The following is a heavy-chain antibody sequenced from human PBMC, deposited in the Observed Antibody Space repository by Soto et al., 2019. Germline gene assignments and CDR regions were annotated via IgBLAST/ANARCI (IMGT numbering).Heavy chain of an antibody. CDR3: ARGETAMVQKGYYYYYYYMDV. D-gene: IGHD5-18*01. V-gene: IGHV1-8*02. J-gene: IGHJ6*03. CDR1: GYTFTSYG. Sequence: GGSVKVACKASGYTFTSYGISWVRQAPGQGLEWMGWISAYSGNTGYAQKFQGRVTMTRNTSISTAYMELSSLRSEDTAVYYCARGETAMVQKGYYYYYYYMDVWGKGTTVTVSS. CDR2: ISAYSGNT.